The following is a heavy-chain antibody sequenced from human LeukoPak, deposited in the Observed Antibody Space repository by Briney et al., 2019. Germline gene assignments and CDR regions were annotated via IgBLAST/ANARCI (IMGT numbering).Heavy chain of an antibody. J-gene: IGHJ4*02. CDR1: GSSISSGGYS. D-gene: IGHD6-13*01. CDR2: IYQNGNT. CDR3: GRGGIAAAASGIDY. V-gene: IGHV4-30-2*01. Sequence: SQTLSLTCAVSGSSISSGGYSCSWIRQPPGKGLEWIGYIYQNGNTYYNPSLKSRVTISVDRSKNQFSLNLSSVTAADTAVYYCGRGGIAAAASGIDYWGRGTLVAVSS.